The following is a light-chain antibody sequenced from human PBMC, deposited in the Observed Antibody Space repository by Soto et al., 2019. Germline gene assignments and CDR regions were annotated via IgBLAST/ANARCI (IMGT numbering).Light chain of an antibody. V-gene: IGKV3-20*01. CDR1: QSVSSNY. CDR2: GAS. Sequence: EIVLTQSPGTLSLSPGERATLSCRASQSVSSNYLAWYQQKPGQAPRLLIYGASSRATGIPDRFSGSGSGTDFTLTISRLEPEDFAVYHCQQYGRSPTITFGQGTRMEIK. J-gene: IGKJ5*01. CDR3: QQYGRSPTIT.